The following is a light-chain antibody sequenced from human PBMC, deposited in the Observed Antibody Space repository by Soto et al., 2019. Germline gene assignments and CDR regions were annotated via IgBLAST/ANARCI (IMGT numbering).Light chain of an antibody. CDR2: LNSDGSH. J-gene: IGLJ1*01. CDR3: QNWGPDIEV. V-gene: IGLV4-69*01. CDR1: SWPSTYA. Sequence: QLVLTQSPSASASLGASVKLTCTRSSWPSTYAIAWHQQRPEKGPRFLMKLNSDGSHSKGDGIPDRFSGSSSGAERYLTISRLQYEDEDDYDCQNWGPDIEVFGPGTKVTVL.